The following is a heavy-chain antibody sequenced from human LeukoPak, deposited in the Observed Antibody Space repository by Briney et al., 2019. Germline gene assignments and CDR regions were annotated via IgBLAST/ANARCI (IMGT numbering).Heavy chain of an antibody. V-gene: IGHV3-7*01. CDR1: GFTFSSYW. CDR2: IKEDGSEK. J-gene: IGHJ3*02. Sequence: GGSLRLSCAASGFTFSSYWMIWVRQAPGKGLEWVANIKEDGSEKYYVDSVKGRFTISRDNAKNSLYLRMNSLRAEDTAVYFCARGAGAFDIWGQGTMVTVSS. CDR3: ARGAGAFDI. D-gene: IGHD6-13*01.